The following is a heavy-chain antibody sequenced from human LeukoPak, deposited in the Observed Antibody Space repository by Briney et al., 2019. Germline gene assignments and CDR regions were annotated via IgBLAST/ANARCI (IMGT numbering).Heavy chain of an antibody. V-gene: IGHV1-18*01. CDR1: GYTFTSYG. CDR2: ISAYNGNT. CDR3: ARDGSYYYYYGMDV. Sequence: GASVKVSCKASGYTFTSYGISWVRQAPGQGLEWMGWISAYNGNTNYAQKLQGRVTMTTDTSPSTAYMELRSLRSDDTAVYYCARDGSYYYYYGMDVWGQGTTVTVSS. J-gene: IGHJ6*02.